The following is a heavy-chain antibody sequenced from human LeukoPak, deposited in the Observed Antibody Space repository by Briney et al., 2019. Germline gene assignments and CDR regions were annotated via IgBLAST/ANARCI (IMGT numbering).Heavy chain of an antibody. CDR3: ARVGGTNYYDYGMDV. V-gene: IGHV4-61*08. CDR2: IYYSGSA. J-gene: IGHJ6*02. D-gene: IGHD3-16*01. Sequence: PSETLSLTCTVSGGSISSGGYYWSWIRQPPGKGLEWIGYIYYSGSANYNPSLKSRVTISVDTSKNQFSLKLSSVTAADTAVYYYARVGGTNYYDYGMDVWGQGTTVTVSS. CDR1: GGSISSGGYY.